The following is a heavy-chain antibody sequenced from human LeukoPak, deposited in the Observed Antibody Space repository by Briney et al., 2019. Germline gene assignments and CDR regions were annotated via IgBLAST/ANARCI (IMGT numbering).Heavy chain of an antibody. CDR3: ARGYCSGGSCYHFDY. V-gene: IGHV1-69*13. J-gene: IGHJ4*02. D-gene: IGHD2-15*01. Sequence: SVKVSCKASGGTFSSYAISWVRQAPGQGLEWMGGIIPIFGTANYAQKFQGRVTITADESTSTAYMELSSLRSDDTAVYYCARGYCSGGSCYHFDYWGQGTLVTVSS. CDR1: GGTFSSYA. CDR2: IIPIFGTA.